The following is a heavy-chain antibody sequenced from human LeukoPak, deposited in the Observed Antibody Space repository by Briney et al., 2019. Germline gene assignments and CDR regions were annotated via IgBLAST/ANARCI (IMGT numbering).Heavy chain of an antibody. J-gene: IGHJ4*02. CDR2: INHSGST. Sequence: SETLSLTCAVHGGSFSGYYWTWIRQPPGKGLEWIGEINHSGSTNYNPSLKSRVTISVDMSTKQFSLKLNSITAADTAVYYCARGRWSPVGRNRFEYWGQGTLVTVSS. D-gene: IGHD1-14*01. CDR3: ARGRWSPVGRNRFEY. V-gene: IGHV4-34*01. CDR1: GGSFSGYY.